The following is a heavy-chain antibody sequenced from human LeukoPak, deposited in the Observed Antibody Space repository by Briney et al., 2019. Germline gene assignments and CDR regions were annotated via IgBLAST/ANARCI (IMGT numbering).Heavy chain of an antibody. V-gene: IGHV3-30*03. CDR2: ISYDGGNE. CDR3: AGSWFYRDYFEY. J-gene: IGHJ4*02. CDR1: GFPFSNYG. D-gene: IGHD3-10*01. Sequence: PGRSLRLSCAASGFPFSNYGMHWVRQAPGKGLEWVAVISYDGGNEYYADSVKGRFPISRDNSKNTLYLQMNSLRAEDTAVYYCAGSWFYRDYFEYWGQGTLVTVSS.